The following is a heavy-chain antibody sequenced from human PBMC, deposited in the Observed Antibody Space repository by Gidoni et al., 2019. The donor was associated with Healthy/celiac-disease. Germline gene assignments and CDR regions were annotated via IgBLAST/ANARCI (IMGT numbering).Heavy chain of an antibody. CDR1: GGSMSSGNYY. CDR3: ARSYINFDY. D-gene: IGHD1-20*01. CDR2: IYTSGST. J-gene: IGHJ4*02. Sequence: QVQLQESGPGLVQPSQTLSLTCTVSGGSMSSGNYYWSWIRPPAGKGLEWIGRIYTSGSTDYNPSLKSRVTISVDTSENQFSLKLISVTAADTAVYYWARSYINFDYWGQGTRVTVSS. V-gene: IGHV4-61*02.